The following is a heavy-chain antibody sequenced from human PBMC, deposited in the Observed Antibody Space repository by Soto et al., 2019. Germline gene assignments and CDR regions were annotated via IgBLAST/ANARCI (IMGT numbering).Heavy chain of an antibody. D-gene: IGHD5-12*01. CDR2: IIPIFGTT. Sequence: QVHLVQSGAEVKKPGSSVNVSCKASGGTFSNYAITWVRQAPGQGLEWVGRIIPIFGTTNVAQKFQGRVTITADDSTTTSYMERSGLRSDDTAVYYCAKDGGADGYFGNGLDPWGQGTLVTVSS. CDR3: AKDGGADGYFGNGLDP. CDR1: GGTFSNYA. V-gene: IGHV1-69*15. J-gene: IGHJ5*02.